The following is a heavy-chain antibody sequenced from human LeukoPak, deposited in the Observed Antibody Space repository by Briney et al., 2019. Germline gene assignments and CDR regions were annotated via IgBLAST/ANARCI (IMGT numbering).Heavy chain of an antibody. J-gene: IGHJ4*02. V-gene: IGHV4-34*01. CDR1: GGSFSGYY. CDR3: ARGEWELTDY. D-gene: IGHD1-26*01. CDR2: INHSGST. Sequence: PSETLSLTCAVYGGSFSGYYWSWIRQPPGKGLEWIGEINHSGSTNYNPSLKSRVTISVDTSKNQFSLKLSSVAAPDTAVYYCARGEWELTDYWGQGTLVTVSS.